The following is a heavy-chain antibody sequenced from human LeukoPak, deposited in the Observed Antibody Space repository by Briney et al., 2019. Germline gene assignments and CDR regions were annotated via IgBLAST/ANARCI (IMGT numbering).Heavy chain of an antibody. CDR2: IWYDGSNK. Sequence: GGSLRLSCAASGFTFSSYGMHWVRQAPGKGLEWVAVIWYDGSNKYYADSVKGRFTISRDNSKNTLYLQMNSLRAEDTAVYYCARVLVPYCSSTSCQAWFDPWGQGTLVTVSS. CDR3: ARVLVPYCSSTSCQAWFDP. V-gene: IGHV3-33*01. D-gene: IGHD2-2*01. J-gene: IGHJ5*02. CDR1: GFTFSSYG.